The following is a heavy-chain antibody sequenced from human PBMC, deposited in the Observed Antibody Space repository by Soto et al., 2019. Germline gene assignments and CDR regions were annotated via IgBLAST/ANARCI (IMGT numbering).Heavy chain of an antibody. CDR2: ISSNGGST. J-gene: IGHJ3*02. CDR1: GFTFSSYA. Sequence: HPGGSLRLSCSASGFTFSSYAMHWVRQAPGKGLEYVSAISSNGGSTYYADSVKGRFTISRDNSKNTLYLQMSSLRAEDTAVYYCVKTYVYSSSWFGLPDAFDIWGQGTMVTVSS. D-gene: IGHD6-13*01. V-gene: IGHV3-64D*08. CDR3: VKTYVYSSSWFGLPDAFDI.